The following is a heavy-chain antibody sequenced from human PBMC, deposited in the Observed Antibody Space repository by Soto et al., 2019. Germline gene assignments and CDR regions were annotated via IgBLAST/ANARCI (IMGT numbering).Heavy chain of an antibody. Sequence: SETLSLTCTVSGGSISSAGYNWNWIRQLPGKGLEWIGYIYYSGATYYNPSLKSRVTLSLDRSKNQFSLKVNSVTAADTAVYYCARSSGYSYAEFDYWGQGTLVTVSS. CDR3: ARSSGYSYAEFDY. CDR1: GGSISSAGYN. D-gene: IGHD5-18*01. J-gene: IGHJ4*02. CDR2: IYYSGAT. V-gene: IGHV4-31*03.